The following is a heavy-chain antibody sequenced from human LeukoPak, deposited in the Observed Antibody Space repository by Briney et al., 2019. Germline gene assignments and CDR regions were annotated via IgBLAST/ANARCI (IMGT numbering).Heavy chain of an antibody. J-gene: IGHJ3*02. V-gene: IGHV3-23*01. CDR1: GFTFSSYA. D-gene: IGHD6-19*01. CDR3: AKDLGYSSGWYFGAFDI. Sequence: GGSLRLSCAASGFTFSSYAMSWVRQAPGKGLEWVSAISGSGGSTYYADSVKGRFTISRDNSKNTLYLQMNSLRAEDTAVYYCAKDLGYSSGWYFGAFDIWGQGTMVTVSS. CDR2: ISGSGGST.